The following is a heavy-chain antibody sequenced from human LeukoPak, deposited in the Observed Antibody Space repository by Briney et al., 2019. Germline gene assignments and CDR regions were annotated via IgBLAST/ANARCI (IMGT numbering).Heavy chain of an antibody. D-gene: IGHD4-11*01. V-gene: IGHV5-51*01. CDR1: GYSFPNFW. CDR2: IYPADSDV. Sequence: GESLKISCKASGYSFPNFWIGWVRQMPGKGLEWMGIIYPADSDVRFSPSFQGQVTISADKSINTAYLQWRSLKAPDTAMYYCARQLRARHSKLYGPYVYWGQGTLVSVSS. J-gene: IGHJ4*02. CDR3: ARQLRARHSKLYGPYVY.